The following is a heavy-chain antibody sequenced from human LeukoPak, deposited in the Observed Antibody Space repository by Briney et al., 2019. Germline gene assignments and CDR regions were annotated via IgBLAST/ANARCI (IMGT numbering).Heavy chain of an antibody. D-gene: IGHD3-10*01. CDR1: VFFLRSYG. J-gene: IGHJ6*03. CDR3: AKGFMHYGSERPYYMDV. V-gene: IGHV3-30*02. Sequence: GGSPRLSPAPSVFFLRSYGIHLVRQAPGPGRGGGAFIRDDGRNKYYADSVKGRVTISRHNSKNTLYLQMNSLRAEDTAVYYGAKGFMHYGSERPYYMDVWGEGATVIISS. CDR2: IRDDGRNK.